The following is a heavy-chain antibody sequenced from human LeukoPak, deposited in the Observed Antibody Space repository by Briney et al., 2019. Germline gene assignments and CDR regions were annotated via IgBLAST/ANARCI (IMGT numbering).Heavy chain of an antibody. CDR1: GYTFTGYY. Sequence: ASVKVSCKTSGYTFTGYYMHWVRQAPGQGLEWMGWINPNSSGTNYAQKFQGRVTMTRDTSISTAYMELSRLRSDDTAVYYCARGFFGAENPTGWHNWFDPWGQGTLVTVSS. J-gene: IGHJ5*02. CDR2: INPNSSGT. CDR3: ARGFFGAENPTGWHNWFDP. V-gene: IGHV1-2*02. D-gene: IGHD3-3*01.